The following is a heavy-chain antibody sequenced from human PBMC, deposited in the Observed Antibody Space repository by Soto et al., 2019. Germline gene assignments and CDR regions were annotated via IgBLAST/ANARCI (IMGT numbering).Heavy chain of an antibody. Sequence: EVQLVVSGGGLVQPGGSLRLSCAASGFTFSNYWMTWVRQSPAKGLEWVATINGDGTETYYGDSVQGRFTISRDNAKNSFFRRRNTLRDTDPAVYYFVRARIDYRGQGTLVTLPS. CDR1: GFTFSNYW. CDR3: VRARIDY. CDR2: INGDGTET. V-gene: IGHV3-7*04. J-gene: IGHJ4*02.